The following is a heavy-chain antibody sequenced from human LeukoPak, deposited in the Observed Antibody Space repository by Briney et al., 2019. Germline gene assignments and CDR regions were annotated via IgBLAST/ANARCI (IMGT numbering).Heavy chain of an antibody. Sequence: GRSLRLSCAASGFTFSSYSMNWVRQAPGKGLEWVSSISSSSSYIYYADSVKGRFTISRDNAKNSLYLQMNSLRAEDTAVYYCAKVKAVGAPKYYFDYWGQGTLVTVSS. J-gene: IGHJ4*02. CDR1: GFTFSSYS. V-gene: IGHV3-21*01. D-gene: IGHD1-26*01. CDR3: AKVKAVGAPKYYFDY. CDR2: ISSSSSYI.